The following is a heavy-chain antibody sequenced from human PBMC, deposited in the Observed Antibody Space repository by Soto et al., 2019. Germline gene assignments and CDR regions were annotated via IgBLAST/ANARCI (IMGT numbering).Heavy chain of an antibody. V-gene: IGHV3-23*01. CDR1: GFTFSSYA. D-gene: IGHD3-10*01. CDR2: ISGSGGST. J-gene: IGHJ4*02. CDR3: AKSPFRHYYGSGSYGFDY. Sequence: PGGSLRLSCAASGFTFSSYAMSWVRQAPGKGLEWVSAISGSGGSTYYADSVKGRFTISRDNSKNTLYLQMNSLRAEDTAVYYCAKSPFRHYYGSGSYGFDYWGQGTLVTVSS.